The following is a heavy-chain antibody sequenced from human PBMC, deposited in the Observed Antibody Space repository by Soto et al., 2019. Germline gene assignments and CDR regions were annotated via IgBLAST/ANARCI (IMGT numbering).Heavy chain of an antibody. V-gene: IGHV3-30-3*01. CDR3: ARPRGFGVIXXXXDH. CDR2: MSYDGSNK. J-gene: IGHJ4*02. Sequence: QVQLVESGGGVVQPGRSLRLSCAASGFTFSSFAMHWVRQAPGKGLEWVAVMSYDGSNKYYADSVKGRFTISRDNSKNTLYLQMNSLRAXXXXXXXXARPRGFGVIXXXXDHWGQ. D-gene: IGHD3-3*01. CDR1: GFTFSSFA.